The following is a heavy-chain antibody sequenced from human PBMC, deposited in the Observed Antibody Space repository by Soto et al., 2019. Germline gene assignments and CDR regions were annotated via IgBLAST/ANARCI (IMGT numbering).Heavy chain of an antibody. CDR2: INWDDEK. V-gene: IGHV2-70*04. CDR1: GFSLSTSGMR. CDR3: ARIGIPGA. D-gene: IGHD1-1*01. J-gene: IGHJ5*02. Sequence: SGPTLVNPTQTLTLTCTFSGFSLSTSGMRVSWIRQPPGKALEWLARINWDDEKFYSTSLKTRLTISKDTSKNQVVLITTNMDPVDTGTYYCARIGIPGAWGQGTLVTVSS.